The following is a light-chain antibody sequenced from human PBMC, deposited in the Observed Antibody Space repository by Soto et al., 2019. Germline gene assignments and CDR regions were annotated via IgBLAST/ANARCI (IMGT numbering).Light chain of an antibody. J-gene: IGLJ3*02. CDR1: SSNIGSNY. V-gene: IGLV1-47*01. Sequence: QSVLTQPPSASGTPGQRVTISCSGRSSNIGSNYVYWYQQLPGTAPKLLIYRNDQRPSGVPDRFSGSKSGTSASLVISGLRSEDEADYYCAAWDDSLSGVFGGGTKLTVL. CDR3: AAWDDSLSGV. CDR2: RND.